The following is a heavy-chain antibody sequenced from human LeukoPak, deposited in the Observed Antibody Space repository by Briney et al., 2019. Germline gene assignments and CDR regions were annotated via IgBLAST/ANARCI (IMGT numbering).Heavy chain of an antibody. D-gene: IGHD6-6*01. CDR3: ARIVRRDSSSPPYSWFDP. Sequence: GGSLRLSCAASGFTFSSYWMHWVRQAPGKGLVWVSRINSDGSSTSYADSVKGRFTISRDNAKNTLYLQMNSLRAEDTAVYYCARIVRRDSSSPPYSWFDPWGQGTLVTVSS. CDR1: GFTFSSYW. V-gene: IGHV3-74*01. CDR2: INSDGSST. J-gene: IGHJ5*02.